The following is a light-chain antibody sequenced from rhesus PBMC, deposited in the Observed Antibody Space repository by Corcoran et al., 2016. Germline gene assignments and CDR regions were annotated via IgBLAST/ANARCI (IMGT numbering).Light chain of an antibody. CDR1: QSISSW. CDR3: QQYSSSPLT. J-gene: IGKJ4*01. Sequence: DIQMTQSPSSLSASVGDTVTITCRASQSISSWLAWYHQKPGKAPKLLFYKASSLQSGVPSRVSGSGSGTDFTLTISSLQSEDCATYDCQQYSSSPLTFGGGTKVELK. V-gene: IGKV1-22*01. CDR2: KAS.